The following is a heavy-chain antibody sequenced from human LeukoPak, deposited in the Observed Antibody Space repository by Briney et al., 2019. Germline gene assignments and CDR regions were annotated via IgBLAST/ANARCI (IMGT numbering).Heavy chain of an antibody. CDR1: GGSFSGYY. J-gene: IGHJ2*01. D-gene: IGHD4-17*01. CDR3: ARHYGDYVRFFDL. Sequence: SETLSLTCAVYGGSFSGYYWSWIRQPPGKGLEWIGEINHSGSTNYNPSLKSRVTISVDTSKNQFSLKLSSVTAADTAVYYCARHYGDYVRFFDLWGRGTLVTVSP. V-gene: IGHV4-34*01. CDR2: INHSGST.